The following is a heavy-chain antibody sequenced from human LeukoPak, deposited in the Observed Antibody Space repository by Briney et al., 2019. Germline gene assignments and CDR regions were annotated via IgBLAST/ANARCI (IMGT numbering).Heavy chain of an antibody. CDR2: IKQDGSEK. Sequence: GESLRLSCAAFGFTFSSYWMSWVRQAPGKGLEWVANIKQDGSEKYYVDSVKGRFTISRDNAKNSLYMQMNSLRAEDTAVYYCAREKASTTGATDYDYWGQGTLVTVSS. J-gene: IGHJ4*02. D-gene: IGHD1-1*01. CDR1: GFTFSSYW. V-gene: IGHV3-7*01. CDR3: AREKASTTGATDYDY.